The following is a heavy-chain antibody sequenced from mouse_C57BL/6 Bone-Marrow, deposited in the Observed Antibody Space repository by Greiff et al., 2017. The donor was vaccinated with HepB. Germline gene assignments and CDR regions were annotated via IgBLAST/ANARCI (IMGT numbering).Heavy chain of an antibody. V-gene: IGHV1-15*01. J-gene: IGHJ3*01. CDR2: IDPETGGT. D-gene: IGHD2-3*01. CDR3: TRYYDGYQAWFAY. CDR1: GYTFTDYE. Sequence: QVQLQQSGAELVRPGASVTLSCKASGYTFTDYEMHWVKQTPVHGLEWIGAIDPETGGTAYNQKFKGKAILTADKSSSTAYMELRSLTSEDSAVYYCTRYYDGYQAWFAYWGQGTLVTVSA.